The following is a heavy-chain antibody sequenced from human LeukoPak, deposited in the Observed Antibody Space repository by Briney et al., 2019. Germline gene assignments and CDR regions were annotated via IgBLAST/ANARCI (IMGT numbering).Heavy chain of an antibody. V-gene: IGHV3-21*01. Sequence: GGSLRLSCAASGFTFSSYSMNWVRQAPGKGLEWVSSISSSSSYIYYADSVKGRFTIPRDNAKNSLYLQMNSLRAEDTAVYYCARGGGDLDAFDIWGQGTMVTVSS. D-gene: IGHD2-21*02. J-gene: IGHJ3*02. CDR2: ISSSSSYI. CDR1: GFTFSSYS. CDR3: ARGGGDLDAFDI.